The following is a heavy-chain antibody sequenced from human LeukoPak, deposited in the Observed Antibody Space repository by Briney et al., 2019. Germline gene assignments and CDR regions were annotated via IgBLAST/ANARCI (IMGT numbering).Heavy chain of an antibody. Sequence: GGSLRLSCAASGFTFSSYAMSWVRQAPGKGLEWVSTVIGSGGSTYYADSVKGRFTISRDNSKNTLFLQMNSLRAEDTALYYCASRGRYYFDYWGQGTLVTVSS. CDR1: GFTFSSYA. D-gene: IGHD1-14*01. V-gene: IGHV3-23*01. J-gene: IGHJ4*02. CDR2: VIGSGGST. CDR3: ASRGRYYFDY.